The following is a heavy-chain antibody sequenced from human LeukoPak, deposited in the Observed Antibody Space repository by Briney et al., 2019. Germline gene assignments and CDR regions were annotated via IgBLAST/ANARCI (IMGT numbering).Heavy chain of an antibody. Sequence: PGGPLRLSCAVSGVSFSDYAMNWVRLAPGTGLRWVSSISGSGGSTYYADSVKGRFSISRDNSKNTLSLQMNSLRAEDAALYYCVKGGQRYDFWRFDYWGQGTVVTVSS. CDR2: ISGSGGST. J-gene: IGHJ4*02. V-gene: IGHV3-23*01. CDR3: VKGGQRYDFWRFDY. D-gene: IGHD3-3*01. CDR1: GVSFSDYA.